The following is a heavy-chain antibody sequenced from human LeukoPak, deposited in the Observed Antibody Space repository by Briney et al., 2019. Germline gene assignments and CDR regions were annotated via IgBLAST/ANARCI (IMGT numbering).Heavy chain of an antibody. Sequence: PGRSLRLSCAASGFTFSFYGIHWVRQAPGKGLEWVAVLSYDGSNKFYADSVKGRFTVSRDNSKNTLYLQMNSLRAEDTAVYYCAKDILRFCGSECLRAFDIWGQGTMVTVSS. D-gene: IGHD2-21*01. CDR3: AKDILRFCGSECLRAFDI. CDR1: GFTFSFYG. CDR2: LSYDGSNK. V-gene: IGHV3-30*18. J-gene: IGHJ3*02.